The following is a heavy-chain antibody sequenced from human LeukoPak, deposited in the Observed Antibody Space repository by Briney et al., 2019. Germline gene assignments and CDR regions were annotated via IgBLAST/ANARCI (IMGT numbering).Heavy chain of an antibody. CDR1: GYPFTRYG. Sequence: GASVKVSCKASGYPFTRYGISWVRQAPGQGLEWMGWINPDNGNTKYAQKFRGRVTMTTDTSTSTAHMELRSLRSDDTAVYYCATYYCSTTSCYPYFFDYWGQGTLVTVSS. J-gene: IGHJ4*02. CDR3: ATYYCSTTSCYPYFFDY. D-gene: IGHD2-2*01. V-gene: IGHV1-18*01. CDR2: INPDNGNT.